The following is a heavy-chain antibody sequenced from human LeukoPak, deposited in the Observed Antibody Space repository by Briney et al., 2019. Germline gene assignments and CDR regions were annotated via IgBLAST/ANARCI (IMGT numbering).Heavy chain of an antibody. D-gene: IGHD5-18*01. CDR3: VREARGYHYTYFDY. CDR2: VSAGHHA. V-gene: IGHV3-13*01. Sequence: PGGSLRLSCTASGFTLGGHDMHWVRQTTGDRLEWVAAVSAGHHAFYAGSVKGRFTVSREDAKNSLYLQMNSLRARDTAVYYCVREARGYHYTYFDYWGQGSLVTVSS. J-gene: IGHJ4*02. CDR1: GFTLGGHD.